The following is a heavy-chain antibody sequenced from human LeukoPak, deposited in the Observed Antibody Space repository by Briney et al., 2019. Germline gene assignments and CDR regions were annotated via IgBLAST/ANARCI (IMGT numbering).Heavy chain of an antibody. D-gene: IGHD2-2*01. J-gene: IGHJ3*02. Sequence: ASVKVSCKASGYTFTGYGISWVRQAPGQGLEWMGWISAYNGNTNYAQKLQGRVTMTTDTSTSTAYMELRSLRSDDTAVYYCARDGLFVVVPAARGDAFDIWGQGTMVTVSS. CDR2: ISAYNGNT. V-gene: IGHV1-18*04. CDR1: GYTFTGYG. CDR3: ARDGLFVVVPAARGDAFDI.